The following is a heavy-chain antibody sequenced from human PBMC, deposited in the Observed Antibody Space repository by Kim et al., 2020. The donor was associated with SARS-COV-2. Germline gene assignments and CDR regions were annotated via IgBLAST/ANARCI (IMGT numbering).Heavy chain of an antibody. CDR3: ATDYYGSGSYFY. Sequence: GGSLRHSCAASGFTFSSYAMHWVRQAPGKGLEWVAVISYDGSNKYYADSVKGRFTISRDNSKNTLYLQMNSLRAEDTAVYYCATDYYGSGSYFYWGQGTLVTVSS. CDR1: GFTFSSYA. D-gene: IGHD3-10*01. V-gene: IGHV3-30*04. J-gene: IGHJ4*02. CDR2: ISYDGSNK.